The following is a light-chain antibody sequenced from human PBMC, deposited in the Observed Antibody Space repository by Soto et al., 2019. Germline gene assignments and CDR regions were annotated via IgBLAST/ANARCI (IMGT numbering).Light chain of an antibody. Sequence: QSALTQPRSVSGSPGQSVTISCTGTSSDVGVYNYVSWYQQHPGKAPQLVIYDVIKRPSGVHDRFSGSQSGNAASLTISGLEAEDEADYYCCSYAGCSLRVFGGGTKLTVL. V-gene: IGLV2-11*01. J-gene: IGLJ3*02. CDR2: DVI. CDR3: CSYAGCSLRV. CDR1: SSDVGVYNY.